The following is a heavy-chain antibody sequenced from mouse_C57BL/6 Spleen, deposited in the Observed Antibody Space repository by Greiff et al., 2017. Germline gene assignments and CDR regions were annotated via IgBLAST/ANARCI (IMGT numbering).Heavy chain of an antibody. V-gene: IGHV10-3*01. Sequence: DVMLVESGGGLVQPKGSLKLSCAASGFTFNTSAMHWVRQAPGKGLEWVARLSSKSSNYATYYADSVKDRFTISRDDSQSMLYLQMNNLKTEDTAMYYCVREGVTTVVLGDYWGQGTTLTVSS. CDR1: GFTFNTSA. J-gene: IGHJ2*01. CDR3: VREGVTTVVLGDY. CDR2: LSSKSSNYAT. D-gene: IGHD1-1*01.